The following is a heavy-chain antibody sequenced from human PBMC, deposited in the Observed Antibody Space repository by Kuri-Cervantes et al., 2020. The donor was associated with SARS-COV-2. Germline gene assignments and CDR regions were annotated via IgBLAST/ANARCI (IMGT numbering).Heavy chain of an antibody. CDR1: GFTFSSYG. CDR2: ISYDGSNK. Sequence: ISCAASGFTFSSYGMHWVRQAPGKGLEWVAVISYDGSNKYYADSVKGRFTISRDNSKNTLYLQMNSLRAEDTAVYYCAKDLGVPAAIEMFYYYYGMDVWGQGTTVTVSS. CDR3: AKDLGVPAAIEMFYYYYGMDV. D-gene: IGHD2-2*01. V-gene: IGHV3-30*18. J-gene: IGHJ6*02.